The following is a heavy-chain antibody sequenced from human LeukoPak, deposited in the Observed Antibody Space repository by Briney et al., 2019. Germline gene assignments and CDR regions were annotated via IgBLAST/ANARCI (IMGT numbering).Heavy chain of an antibody. V-gene: IGHV1-2*02. D-gene: IGHD6-13*01. CDR1: GYTFTGYY. CDR2: INLNSGGT. J-gene: IGHJ6*02. Sequence: ASVTVSFKASGYTFTGYYMHWLRQAPAPGLELMGWINLNSGGTNYAQKFQGRVTMTRDTSISTAYMEVSRLRSDDTAVYYCARAQQLVPGLNYYYYGMDVWGQGTTVTVSS. CDR3: ARAQQLVPGLNYYYYGMDV.